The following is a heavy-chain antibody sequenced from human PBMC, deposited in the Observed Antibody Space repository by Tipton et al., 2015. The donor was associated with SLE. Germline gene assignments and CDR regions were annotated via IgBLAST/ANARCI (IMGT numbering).Heavy chain of an antibody. CDR1: GASISSGPFY. V-gene: IGHV4-61*09. CDR3: ARDRDTAKVFID. Sequence: TLSLTCTVSGASISSGPFYWSWIRQPAGKGLEWLGYIYSSGTTNYNPSLKSRVAISIDTSKSIFSLKLSSVTAADTAVYYCARDRDTAKVFIDWGQGTLVTVSS. J-gene: IGHJ4*02. CDR2: IYSSGTT. D-gene: IGHD5-18*01.